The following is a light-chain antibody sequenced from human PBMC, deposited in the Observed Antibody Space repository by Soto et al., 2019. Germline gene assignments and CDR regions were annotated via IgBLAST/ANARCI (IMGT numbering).Light chain of an antibody. CDR2: KAS. CDR3: QQYSSYSPYT. J-gene: IGKJ2*01. CDR1: QNIHNW. Sequence: DTQMTQSPSTLSASVGDRVTITCRASQNIHNWLAWYQQRPGKAPKLLIYKASSVESGVPSRFSGSGSETEFTLTISGLQPDDSATYYCQQYSSYSPYTFGQGTKLEIK. V-gene: IGKV1-5*03.